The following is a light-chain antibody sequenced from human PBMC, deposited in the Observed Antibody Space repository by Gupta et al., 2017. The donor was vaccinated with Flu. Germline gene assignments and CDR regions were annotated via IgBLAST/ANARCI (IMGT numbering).Light chain of an antibody. CDR2: KAS. Sequence: PSTLSASVGDRVTITCRASQSIGSWLAWFLQKPGKAPKPLIYKASNLEDGVPSRFSGRGSGTEFTLTISSLQPDDFATYYCQQYNSYSWTFGQGTRVEI. V-gene: IGKV1-5*03. J-gene: IGKJ1*01. CDR3: QQYNSYSWT. CDR1: QSIGSW.